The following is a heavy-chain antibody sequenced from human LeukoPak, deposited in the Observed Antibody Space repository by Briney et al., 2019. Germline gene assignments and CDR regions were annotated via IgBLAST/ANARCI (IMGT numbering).Heavy chain of an antibody. Sequence: PSETLSLTCTVSGDSISNYHWSWIRQPAGKGLEWIGRVYGMGGTNYNPSLKSRVTMSLDTSKNQFSLKLSSVTAADTAVYYCARDGEMATIENYFEYWGQGTLVTVSS. CDR1: GDSISNYH. CDR3: ARDGEMATIENYFEY. D-gene: IGHD5-24*01. CDR2: VYGMGGT. V-gene: IGHV4-4*07. J-gene: IGHJ4*02.